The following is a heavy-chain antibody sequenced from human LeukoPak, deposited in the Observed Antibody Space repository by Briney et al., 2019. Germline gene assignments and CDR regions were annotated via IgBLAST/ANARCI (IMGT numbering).Heavy chain of an antibody. CDR2: IYHSGST. CDR3: ARLRYYYDSSSSYYFDY. D-gene: IGHD3-22*01. V-gene: IGHV4-38-2*01. CDR1: GYSISSGYY. Sequence: PSETLSLTCAVSGYSISSGYYWGWIRQPPGKGLEWIGSIYHSGSTYYNPSLKSRVTISVDTSKNQFSLKLSSVTAADTAVYYCARLRYYYDSSSSYYFDYWGQGTLVTVSS. J-gene: IGHJ4*02.